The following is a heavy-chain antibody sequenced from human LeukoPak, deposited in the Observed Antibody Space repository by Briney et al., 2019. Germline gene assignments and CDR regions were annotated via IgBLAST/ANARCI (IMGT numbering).Heavy chain of an antibody. V-gene: IGHV1-2*02. Sequence: GASVKVSCKASRYTFTGYYMHWVRQAPGQGLEWMGWINPNSGDTNYAQKFQGRVTMTRDTSVSTLYMELSRLRYDDTAVYYCARERDSSGYSPLDPWGQGTRVTVSS. CDR1: RYTFTGYY. CDR3: ARERDSSGYSPLDP. CDR2: INPNSGDT. D-gene: IGHD3-22*01. J-gene: IGHJ5*02.